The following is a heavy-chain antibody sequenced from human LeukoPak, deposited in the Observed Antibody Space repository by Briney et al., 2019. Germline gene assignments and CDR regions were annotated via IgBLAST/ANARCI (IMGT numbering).Heavy chain of an antibody. CDR2: ISPGGGTT. CDR3: ARDRSPHNYYDSSGTTLDY. CDR1: GFAFGSEA. V-gene: IGHV3-23*01. D-gene: IGHD3-22*01. Sequence: GGSLRLSCAVSGFAFGSEAMSWVRQSPARGLEWVASISPGGGTTYYADYVKGRFIISRDNSKNTLYLQMNSLRAEDTAVYYCARDRSPHNYYDSSGTTLDYWGQGTLVTVSS. J-gene: IGHJ4*02.